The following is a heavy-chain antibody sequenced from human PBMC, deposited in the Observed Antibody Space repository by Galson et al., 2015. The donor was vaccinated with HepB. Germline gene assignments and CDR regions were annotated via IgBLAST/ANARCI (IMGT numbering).Heavy chain of an antibody. CDR2: TYYRSKWYN. Sequence: CAISGDSVSSNSAAWNWIRQSPSRGLEWLGRTYYRSKWYNDYAVSVKSRITINPDTSKNQFSLQLNSVAPEDTAVYYCARGGGYGGNPLYFDYWGQGTLVTVSS. J-gene: IGHJ4*02. CDR1: GDSVSSNSAA. CDR3: ARGGGYGGNPLYFDY. V-gene: IGHV6-1*01. D-gene: IGHD4-23*01.